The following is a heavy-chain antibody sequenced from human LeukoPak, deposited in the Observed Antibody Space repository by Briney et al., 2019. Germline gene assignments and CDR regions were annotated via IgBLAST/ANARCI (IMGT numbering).Heavy chain of an antibody. CDR2: IIPIFGTA. CDR1: GYTFTSYA. Sequence: ASVKVSCKASGYTFTSYAISWVRQAPGQGLEWMGGIIPIFGTANYAQKFQGRVTITADESTSTAYMELSSLRSEDTAVYYCARDHSSGWLDYWGQGTLVTVSS. J-gene: IGHJ4*02. V-gene: IGHV1-69*13. CDR3: ARDHSSGWLDY. D-gene: IGHD6-19*01.